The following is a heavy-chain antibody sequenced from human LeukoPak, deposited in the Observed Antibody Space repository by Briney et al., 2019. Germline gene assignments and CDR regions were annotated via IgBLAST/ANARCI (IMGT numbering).Heavy chain of an antibody. CDR3: AREGSISGSYYDY. V-gene: IGHV1-2*04. Sequence: ASVKVSCKASGGTFSSYAISWVRQAPGQGLEWMGWINPNSGGTNYAQKFQGWVTMTRDTSISTAYMELSRLRSDDTAVYYCAREGSISGSYYDYWGQGTLVTVSS. CDR2: INPNSGGT. CDR1: GGTFSSYA. D-gene: IGHD1-26*01. J-gene: IGHJ4*02.